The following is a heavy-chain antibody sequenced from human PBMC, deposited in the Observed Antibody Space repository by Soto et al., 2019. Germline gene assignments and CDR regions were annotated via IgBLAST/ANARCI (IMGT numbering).Heavy chain of an antibody. D-gene: IGHD6-25*01. CDR2: ITSDGDST. J-gene: IGHJ4*01. CDR3: VKGNQRLRYYSEF. V-gene: IGHV3-64D*06. Sequence: GGSLRLSCAVSGFTFSNYAMHWVRQAPGKGLEYVSGITSDGDSTWHADSVKDRFTISRDNSKNTLFLQMSSLRGEDTAIYYCVKGNQRLRYYSEFWGTGTRFTVSS. CDR1: GFTFSNYA.